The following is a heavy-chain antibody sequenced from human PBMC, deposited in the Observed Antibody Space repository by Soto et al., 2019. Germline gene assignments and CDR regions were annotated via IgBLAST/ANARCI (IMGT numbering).Heavy chain of an antibody. CDR1: GGSINSYY. CDR2: VYYSGTT. Sequence: QVQLQESGPGLVKPSETLSLTCSVSGGSINSYYWSWIRQPPGKGLEWLGYVYYSGTTNYSPSLGSRVTISVDTSKNQFYLRLTYVTAADTAVYYYARDRGENYFGSGLDPFDIWGQGTMVTVSA. D-gene: IGHD3-10*01. V-gene: IGHV4-59*01. J-gene: IGHJ3*02. CDR3: ARDRGENYFGSGLDPFDI.